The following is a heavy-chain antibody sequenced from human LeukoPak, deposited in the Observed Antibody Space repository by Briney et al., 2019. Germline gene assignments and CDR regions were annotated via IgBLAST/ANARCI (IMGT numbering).Heavy chain of an antibody. D-gene: IGHD3-22*01. CDR1: GGSISSSSYY. CDR2: IYYSGST. J-gene: IGHJ4*02. Sequence: SETLSLTCTVSGGSISSSSYYWGWIRQPPGKGLEWIGSIYYSGSTYYNPSLKSRVTISVDTSKNQFSLKLSSVTAADTAVYYCARDQDDSSGWSDYWGQGTLVTVSS. V-gene: IGHV4-39*07. CDR3: ARDQDDSSGWSDY.